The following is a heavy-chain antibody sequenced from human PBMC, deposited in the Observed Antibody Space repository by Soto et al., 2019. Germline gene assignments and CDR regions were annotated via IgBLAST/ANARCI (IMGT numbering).Heavy chain of an antibody. V-gene: IGHV4-30-2*01. J-gene: IGHJ4*02. Sequence: SGTLSLTCAVSGGSISSGGYSWSWIRQPPGKGLEWIGYIYHSGSTYYNPSLKSRVTISVDRSKNQFSLKLSSVTAADTAVYYCASHPNYIWNLGYWGKGTLVTVSS. D-gene: IGHD1-20*01. CDR3: ASHPNYIWNLGY. CDR2: IYHSGST. CDR1: GGSISSGGYS.